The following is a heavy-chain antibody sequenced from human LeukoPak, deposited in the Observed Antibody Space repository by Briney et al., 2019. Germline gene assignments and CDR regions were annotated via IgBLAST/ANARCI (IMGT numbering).Heavy chain of an antibody. J-gene: IGHJ5*02. CDR1: GGSISDSDYY. CDR2: IYYTGSA. CDR3: ARENYCTNGVCWALDP. D-gene: IGHD2-8*01. Sequence: PLETLSLTCTVSGGSISDSDYYWSWIRQPPGKWLVWVGNIYYTGSASYNPSLKSRVTFSVDTFKNQFSLHLSSVTAADTAVYYCARENYCTNGVCWALDPRGRGTLVTVSS. V-gene: IGHV4-39*07.